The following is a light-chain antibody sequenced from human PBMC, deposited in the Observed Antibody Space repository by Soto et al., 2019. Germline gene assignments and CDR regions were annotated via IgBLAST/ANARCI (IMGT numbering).Light chain of an antibody. V-gene: IGKV3-20*01. J-gene: IGKJ2*01. CDR3: QHDDGSPLP. Sequence: ETVLTQSPGTVSLSPGERATLSCTTSQSVRSNYLAWHQQKPGQAPRLLIYGVFSRATGIPDRLSGSGAGTDVTLTISRLAPEDSGAYYCQHDDGSPLPFGQGTKLEI. CDR2: GVF. CDR1: QSVRSNY.